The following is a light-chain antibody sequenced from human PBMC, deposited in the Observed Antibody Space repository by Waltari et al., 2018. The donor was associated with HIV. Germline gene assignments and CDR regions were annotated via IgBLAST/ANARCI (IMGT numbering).Light chain of an antibody. CDR2: EVS. CDR1: SSDVGGYNY. J-gene: IGLJ3*02. CDR3: SSYAGSNNWV. V-gene: IGLV2-8*01. Sequence: QSALTQPPSASGSPGQSVTISCTGTSSDVGGYNYVSWYQQHPGKAPQLMIYEVSRRPSGVPNRFSGSRSGNTASLTVSGLQTEDEANYYCSSYAGSNNWVFGGGTNLTVL.